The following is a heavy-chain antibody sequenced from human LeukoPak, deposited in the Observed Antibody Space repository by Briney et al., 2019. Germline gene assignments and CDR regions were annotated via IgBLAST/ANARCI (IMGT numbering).Heavy chain of an antibody. CDR2: ITSSGSAT. V-gene: IGHV3-48*03. J-gene: IGHJ4*02. CDR3: ARQSTLVGGGFDY. CDR1: GFTSNPFE. Sequence: VGSLRLSCVGSGFTSNPFENNCVCQAPGERQEWGSYITSSGSATYYSDSVKGRFTISRDNAKNSLYLQMNSLRVDDTAVYYCARQSTLVGGGFDYWGQGILVTVSS. D-gene: IGHD4-23*01.